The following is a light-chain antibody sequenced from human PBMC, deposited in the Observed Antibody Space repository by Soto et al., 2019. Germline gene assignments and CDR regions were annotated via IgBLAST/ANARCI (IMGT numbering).Light chain of an antibody. J-gene: IGKJ1*01. Sequence: EIVLTQSPGTLSLSPGERATLSCRASQSVSSSSLAWYQQKRGQAPRLIIHGASNRATGIPDMFSGSGSGTDFTLTISRLAPEDLAVYYCQQYGGSPRTFGQGTKVEVK. CDR1: QSVSSSS. CDR2: GAS. CDR3: QQYGGSPRT. V-gene: IGKV3-20*01.